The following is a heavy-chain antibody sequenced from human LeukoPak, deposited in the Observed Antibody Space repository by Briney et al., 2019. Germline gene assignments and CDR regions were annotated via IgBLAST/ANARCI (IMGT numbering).Heavy chain of an antibody. CDR3: ARDRDVLLWFGDKYYFDY. CDR1: GYTFTGYY. CDR2: INPNSGGT. J-gene: IGHJ4*02. V-gene: IGHV1-2*06. D-gene: IGHD3-10*01. Sequence: ASVKVSCQGSGYTFTGYYMHGVRQAPGQGLEWMGRINPNSGGTNYAQKFQGRVTMTRGTSISTAYMGLSRLISDDTAVYYCARDRDVLLWFGDKYYFDYWGQGTLVTVSS.